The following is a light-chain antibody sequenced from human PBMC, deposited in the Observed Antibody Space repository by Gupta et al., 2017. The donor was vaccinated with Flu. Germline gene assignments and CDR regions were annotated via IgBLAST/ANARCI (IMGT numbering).Light chain of an antibody. CDR2: GSS. V-gene: IGKV3-15*01. Sequence: ATLSVSPGERATLSCRASQSVRSNVAWYQQKPGQAPRLLIYGSSTRATDVPARFSGSGYGTEFTLTISSRQSEDFAVYYCQQDNNWPFVTFGGGTKVEIK. J-gene: IGKJ4*01. CDR1: QSVRSN. CDR3: QQDNNWPFVT.